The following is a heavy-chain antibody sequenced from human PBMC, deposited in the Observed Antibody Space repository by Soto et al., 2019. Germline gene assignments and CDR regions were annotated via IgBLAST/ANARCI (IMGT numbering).Heavy chain of an antibody. CDR2: MNPNSGNT. V-gene: IGHV1-8*01. J-gene: IGHJ4*02. CDR3: ARGARSTIFGVVLYYYFDY. Sequence: ASVKVSCKASGYTFTSYDINWVRQATGQGLEWMGWMNPNSGNTGYAQKFQGRVTMTRNTSISTAYMELSSLRSEDTAVYYCARGARSTIFGVVLYYYFDYWGQGTLVTVSS. D-gene: IGHD3-3*01. CDR1: GYTFTSYD.